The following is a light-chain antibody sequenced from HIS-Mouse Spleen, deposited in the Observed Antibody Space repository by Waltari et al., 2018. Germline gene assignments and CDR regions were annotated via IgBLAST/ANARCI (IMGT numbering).Light chain of an antibody. CDR1: STNIGSNY. Sequence: SVLTQPPSASGTPGQRVAISCSGSSTNIGSNYVYWYQQLPATAPKLLIYRNNRWSSGVPDRFSGSKSGTSASLAISGLQSEDEADYYCAAWDASLSGPVFGGGTKLTVL. V-gene: IGLV1-47*01. CDR3: AAWDASLSGPV. J-gene: IGLJ3*02. CDR2: RNN.